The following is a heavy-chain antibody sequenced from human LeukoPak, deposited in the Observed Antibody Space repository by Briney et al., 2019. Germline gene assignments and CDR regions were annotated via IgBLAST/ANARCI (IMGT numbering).Heavy chain of an antibody. Sequence: GGSLRLSCAASGFTFSSYAMSWVRQAPGKGLEWVSAISGSGSRTSYVDSVKGRFTISRDNSKNTLYLQMNSLRAEDTAVYYCAGPQRGFDYWGQGTLVTVSS. CDR3: AGPQRGFDY. CDR1: GFTFSSYA. CDR2: ISGSGSRT. V-gene: IGHV3-23*01. J-gene: IGHJ4*02.